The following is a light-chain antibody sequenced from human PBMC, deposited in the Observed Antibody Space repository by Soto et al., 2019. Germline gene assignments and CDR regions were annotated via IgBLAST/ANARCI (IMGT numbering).Light chain of an antibody. CDR1: SSDIGAYNY. CDR3: TSYGGRDNLM. V-gene: IGLV2-8*01. CDR2: EVN. Sequence: ALTQPPSASGSPGQSVTISCTGTSSDIGAYNYVSWFQQHPGEAPKLIISEVNKRPSGVPDRFSGSKSGNTASLTVSGLQAEDEADYYCTSYGGRDNLMFGGGTKVTVL. J-gene: IGLJ3*02.